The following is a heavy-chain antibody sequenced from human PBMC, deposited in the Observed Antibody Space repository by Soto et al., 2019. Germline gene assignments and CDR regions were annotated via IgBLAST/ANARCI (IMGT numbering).Heavy chain of an antibody. CDR3: ARALLSHSYDSGGYDSYFHAMVV. Sequence: GPSVKVSCKASGGTFSSLDINWVRQAPGQGLEWMGGIIPISETTNYAQIFQGRVSIVADISTSTAYMELSRLRSEDTAVYYCARALLSHSYDSGGYDSYFHAMVVWGQGTPVTVS. CDR2: IIPISETT. D-gene: IGHD3-22*01. J-gene: IGHJ6*02. V-gene: IGHV1-69*06. CDR1: GGTFSSLD.